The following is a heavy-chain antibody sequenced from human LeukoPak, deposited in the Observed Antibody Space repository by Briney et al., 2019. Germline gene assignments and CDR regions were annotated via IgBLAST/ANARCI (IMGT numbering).Heavy chain of an antibody. D-gene: IGHD3-22*01. J-gene: IGHJ4*02. V-gene: IGHV1-3*01. CDR3: ARDFSGYYYYFDY. CDR2: INAGNGNT. Sequence: ASVKVSCKASGYTFTSYAMHWVRHAPGQRLEWMGWINAGNGNTKYSQKFQGRVTITRDTSASTAYMELSSLRSEDTAVYYCARDFSGYYYYFDYWGQGTLVTVSS. CDR1: GYTFTSYA.